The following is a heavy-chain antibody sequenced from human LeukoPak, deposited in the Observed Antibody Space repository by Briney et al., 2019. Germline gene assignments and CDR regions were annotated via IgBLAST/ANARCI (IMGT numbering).Heavy chain of an antibody. CDR3: ARAFRAVPAAPYYYYYGMDV. V-gene: IGHV1-69*01. J-gene: IGHJ6*02. D-gene: IGHD2-2*01. CDR1: GGTFSSYA. CDR2: IIPIFGTA. Sequence: ASVKVSCKASGGTFSSYAISWVRQAPGQGLEWMGGIIPIFGTANYAQKFQGRVTITADESTSTAYMELSSLRSEDTAVYYCARAFRAVPAAPYYYYYGMDVWGQGTTVTASS.